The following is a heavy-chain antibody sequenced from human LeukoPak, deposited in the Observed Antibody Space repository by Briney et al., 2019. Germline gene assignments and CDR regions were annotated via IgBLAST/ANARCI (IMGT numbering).Heavy chain of an antibody. CDR1: GFTFSNAW. CDR2: SYTDSST. Sequence: GGSLRLSCAASGFTFSNAWMSWVRQAPGKGLEWVSVSYTDSSTYHADSVKGRFTISRDNSKNALYLQMNNLRVDDTAVYYCARDRTAADPWGQGTLVTVSS. V-gene: IGHV3-53*01. D-gene: IGHD6-13*01. J-gene: IGHJ5*02. CDR3: ARDRTAADP.